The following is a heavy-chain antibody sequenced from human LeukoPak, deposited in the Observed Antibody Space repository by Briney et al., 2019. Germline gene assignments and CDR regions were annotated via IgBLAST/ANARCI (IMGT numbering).Heavy chain of an antibody. CDR2: ISSNGSPI. V-gene: IGHV3-48*03. CDR1: GFTFSTYE. CDR3: ARSVWDTSSFYDYFDY. D-gene: IGHD1-26*01. Sequence: TGGSLRLSCAASGFTFSTYEMNWVRQAPGKGLEWVSYISSNGSPIYYTDSVKGRFTTSRDNAKNSLYLQMNSLRAEDTAVYYCARSVWDTSSFYDYFDYWGQGTLVSVSS. J-gene: IGHJ4*02.